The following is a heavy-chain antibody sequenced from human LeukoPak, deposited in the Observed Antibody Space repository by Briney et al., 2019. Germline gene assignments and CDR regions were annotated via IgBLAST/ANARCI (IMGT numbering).Heavy chain of an antibody. V-gene: IGHV1-2*02. J-gene: IGHJ5*02. D-gene: IGHD3-9*01. CDR2: INPNSGGT. CDR1: GYTFTGYY. CDR3: ARDENDILTGRNWFDP. Sequence: ASVKVSCKASGYTFTGYYMHWVRQAPGQGLEWMGWINPNSGGTNYAQKFQGGVTMTRDTSISTAYMELSRLRSDDTAVYYCARDENDILTGRNWFDPWGQGTLVTVSS.